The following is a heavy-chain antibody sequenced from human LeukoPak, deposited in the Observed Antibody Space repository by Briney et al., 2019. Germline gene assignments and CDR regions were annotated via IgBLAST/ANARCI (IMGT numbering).Heavy chain of an antibody. D-gene: IGHD6-19*01. CDR2: ISSSGSTI. Sequence: GGSLRLSCAASGFTFSSYEMNWVRQAPGKGLGWVSYISSSGSTIYYADSVKGRFTISRDNAKNSLYLQMNSLRAEDTAVYYCARESRTAVASDYWGQGTLVTVSS. CDR3: ARESRTAVASDY. J-gene: IGHJ4*02. V-gene: IGHV3-48*03. CDR1: GFTFSSYE.